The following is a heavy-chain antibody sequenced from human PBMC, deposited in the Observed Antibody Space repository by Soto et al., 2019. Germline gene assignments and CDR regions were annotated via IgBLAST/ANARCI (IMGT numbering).Heavy chain of an antibody. CDR2: IYYSGST. J-gene: IGHJ4*02. CDR3: ARDFDYFDY. D-gene: IGHD3-3*01. V-gene: IGHV4-61*01. CDR1: GGSVSSGSYY. Sequence: SETLSLTCTVSGGSVSSGSYYWSWIRQPPGKGLEWIGYIYYSGSTNYNPSLKSRVTISVDTSKNQFSLYLSSVTAADTAVYYCARDFDYFDYWGQGTLVTVSS.